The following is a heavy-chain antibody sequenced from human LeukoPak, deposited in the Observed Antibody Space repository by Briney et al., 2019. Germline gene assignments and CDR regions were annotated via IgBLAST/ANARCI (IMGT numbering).Heavy chain of an antibody. V-gene: IGHV4-59*01. Sequence: PSETLSLTCTVSGGSISSYYWSWIRQPPGKGLEWIGYIYYSGSTNYNPSLKSRVTISVDTSKNQFSLKLSSVTAADTAVYYCATALVASNYYYMDVWGKGTTVTVSS. CDR1: GGSISSYY. D-gene: IGHD6-19*01. CDR2: IYYSGST. CDR3: ATALVASNYYYMDV. J-gene: IGHJ6*03.